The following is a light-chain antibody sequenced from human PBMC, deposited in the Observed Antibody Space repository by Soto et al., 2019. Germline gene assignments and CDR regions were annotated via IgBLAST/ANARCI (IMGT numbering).Light chain of an antibody. V-gene: IGLV1-40*01. J-gene: IGLJ3*02. Sequence: QSVLTQPPSVSGAPGQRVTISCTGSSSNIGAGYYVHWYQQLPGTAPKLLIYGTSNRPSGVPDRFSGSKSGTSASLAITGLQAEDEADYYCQSYDSSLSDWVFGGGTKLTVL. CDR2: GTS. CDR1: SSNIGAGYY. CDR3: QSYDSSLSDWV.